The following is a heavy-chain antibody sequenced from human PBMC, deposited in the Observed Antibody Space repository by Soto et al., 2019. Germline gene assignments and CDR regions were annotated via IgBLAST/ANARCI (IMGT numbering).Heavy chain of an antibody. Sequence: SQTLSLTCDVAGDTISTGGCTWAWIRQPPGKALEWIGHTYHSGNPYYNPSLKSRVIMSVDTSKNQFSLKLSSVTAADTSVYYCARIVVIPAAPDYYNYYGVDVWGQGTTVTVSS. J-gene: IGHJ6*02. CDR3: ARIVVIPAAPDYYNYYGVDV. V-gene: IGHV4-30-2*03. CDR2: TYHSGNP. CDR1: GDTISTGGCT. D-gene: IGHD2-2*01.